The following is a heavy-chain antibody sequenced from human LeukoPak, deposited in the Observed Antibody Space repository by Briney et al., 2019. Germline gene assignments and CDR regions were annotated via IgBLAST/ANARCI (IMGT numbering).Heavy chain of an antibody. J-gene: IGHJ4*02. CDR1: GGSISSSSYY. CDR2: IYYSGST. D-gene: IGHD6-13*01. V-gene: IGHV4-39*01. CDR3: ARGLAAAFDY. Sequence: SETLSLTCTVSGGSISSSSYYWGWIRQPPGKGLEWIGSIYYSGSTYYNPSLKSRVTISVDTSKNQFSLKLSSVTAADTAVYYRARGLAAAFDYRGQGTLVTVSS.